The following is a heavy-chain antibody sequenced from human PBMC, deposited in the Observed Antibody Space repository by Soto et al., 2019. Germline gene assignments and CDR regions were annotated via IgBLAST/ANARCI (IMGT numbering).Heavy chain of an antibody. CDR1: GFSLSTSGVG. Sequence: QITLKESGPTLVKPTQTPTLTCTFSGFSLSTSGVGVGWIRQPPGKALEWLAVIYWDDSYHYSPSLRSRLTIPKDTSKNQVVLTMTNMDPVDTATYSCAHKGFGDYPLDYWGQGTLVTVSS. V-gene: IGHV2-5*02. CDR2: IYWDDSY. J-gene: IGHJ4*02. CDR3: AHKGFGDYPLDY. D-gene: IGHD4-17*01.